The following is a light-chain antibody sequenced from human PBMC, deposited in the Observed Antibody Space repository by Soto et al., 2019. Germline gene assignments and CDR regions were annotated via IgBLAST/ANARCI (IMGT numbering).Light chain of an antibody. CDR2: AAS. V-gene: IGKV1-8*01. CDR3: QQYDNYPRIT. CDR1: QGISSY. Sequence: AIRMTQSPSSLSASTGDRVTITCRASQGISSYLAWYQQKPGKAPKLLIYAASTLQSGVPSRFSGSGSGTYFTLTSSCLQSEDFATYYCQQYDNYPRITFGQGTRLEIK. J-gene: IGKJ5*01.